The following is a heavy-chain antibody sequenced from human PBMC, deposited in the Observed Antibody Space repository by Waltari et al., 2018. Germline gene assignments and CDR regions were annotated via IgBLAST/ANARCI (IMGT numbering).Heavy chain of an antibody. CDR2: ISGSGHLA. D-gene: IGHD1-26*01. CDR1: GFPFSDYS. V-gene: IGHV3-23*01. CDR3: AKLWDLSGY. Sequence: VRLLESGGGLVQPGGSLRLSCAAPGFPFSDYSISWVRQSPEKGLEWVSAISGSGHLAHYADSVKGRFTISRDNSKNTLYLQMNSLRAGDTAIYYCAKLWDLSGYWGQGALVTVSS. J-gene: IGHJ4*02.